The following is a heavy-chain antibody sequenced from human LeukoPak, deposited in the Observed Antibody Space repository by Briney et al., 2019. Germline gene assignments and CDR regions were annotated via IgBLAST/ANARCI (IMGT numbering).Heavy chain of an antibody. V-gene: IGHV3-43*02. CDR1: GLNFDDSA. Sequence: GGSLRLSCVAPGLNFDDSAMHWVRQAPGKGLEWVSLISADGGSTFSADSVKGRFSISRDNSKNSLYLQMNSLRSEDTAMYYCAKESGKFDYWGQGTLVAVSS. CDR3: AKESGKFDY. J-gene: IGHJ4*02. CDR2: ISADGGST.